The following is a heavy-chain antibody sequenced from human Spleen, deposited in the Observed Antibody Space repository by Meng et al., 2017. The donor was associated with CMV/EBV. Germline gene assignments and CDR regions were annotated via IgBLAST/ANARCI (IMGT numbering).Heavy chain of an antibody. D-gene: IGHD2-2*01. CDR1: GYTFTGYY. CDR2: INPKSGGT. CDR3: ARPPQGGTSHFDY. J-gene: IGHJ4*02. Sequence: ASVKVSCKASGYTFTGYYMHWVRLAPGQGLEWMGWINPKSGGTDYAQKFQGRVTMTRDTPITTAYMELSSLRSEDTAVYYCARPPQGGTSHFDYWGQGTLVTVSS. V-gene: IGHV1-2*02.